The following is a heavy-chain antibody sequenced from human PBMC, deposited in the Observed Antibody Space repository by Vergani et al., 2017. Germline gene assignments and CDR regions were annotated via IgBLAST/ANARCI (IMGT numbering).Heavy chain of an antibody. CDR2: IYHSGST. J-gene: IGHJ3*02. CDR3: ARGGTVVGSGAFDI. V-gene: IGHV4-30-2*01. Sequence: QLQASGPGRVKPSQTLSLTCAVSGGSISSGGYSWSWIRQPPGKGLEWIGYIYHSGSTYYNPSLKSRVTISVDRSKNQFSLELSSVTAADTAVYYCARGGTVVGSGAFDIWGQGTMVTVSS. CDR1: GGSISSGGYS. D-gene: IGHD4-23*01.